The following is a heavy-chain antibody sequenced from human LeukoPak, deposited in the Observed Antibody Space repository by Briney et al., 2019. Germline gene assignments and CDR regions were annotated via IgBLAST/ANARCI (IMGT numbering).Heavy chain of an antibody. CDR2: IYYSGST. CDR1: GGSISSYY. Sequence: SETLSLTCTVSGGSISSYYWSWIRQPPGKGLEWIGYIYYSGSTNYNPSLKGRVTISVDTSKNQFSLKLSSVTAADTAVYYCARFFRADCSGGSCYEDWFDPWGQGTLVTVSS. D-gene: IGHD2-15*01. V-gene: IGHV4-59*08. CDR3: ARFFRADCSGGSCYEDWFDP. J-gene: IGHJ5*02.